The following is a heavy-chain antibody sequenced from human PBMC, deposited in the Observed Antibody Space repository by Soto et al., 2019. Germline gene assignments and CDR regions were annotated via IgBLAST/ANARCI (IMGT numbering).Heavy chain of an antibody. CDR1: GFTFGTYW. CDR3: ARGGGTSDF. D-gene: IGHD3-16*01. J-gene: IGHJ4*02. V-gene: IGHV3-74*01. Sequence: EVQLVQSGGGLVRPGGSLRLSCAASGFTFGTYWMHWVRQAPGKGLVWVSRINSDGSSTSYADSVRGRFTISRDNAKNTLYMQMNSLRAEDTAVYYCARGGGTSDFWGQGTLVFVSS. CDR2: INSDGSST.